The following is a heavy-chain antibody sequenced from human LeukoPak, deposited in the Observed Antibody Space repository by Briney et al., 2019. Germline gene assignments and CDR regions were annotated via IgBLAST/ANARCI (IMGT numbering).Heavy chain of an antibody. CDR2: IYYTGST. CDR1: GGSITSSSYY. Sequence: SETLSLTCTVSGGSITSSSYYWGCIRQPPGKGLEYIGTIYYTGSTYYNPSLKSRVTISVDTSKNQFSLRLSSVTAADTAVYYCVRYIVGATDYWGQGTLVTASS. V-gene: IGHV4-39*01. CDR3: VRYIVGATDY. D-gene: IGHD1-26*01. J-gene: IGHJ4*02.